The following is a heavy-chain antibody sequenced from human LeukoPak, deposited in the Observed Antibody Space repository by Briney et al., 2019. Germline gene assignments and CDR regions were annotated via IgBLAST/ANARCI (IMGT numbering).Heavy chain of an antibody. CDR3: AKEGTRLPQYYYDSSGYYPPDDY. Sequence: GGSLRLSCAASGFTFSSYAMSWVRQAPGKGLEWVSAISGSGGSTYYADSVKGRFTNSRDNSKNTLYLQMNSLRAEDTAVYYCAKEGTRLPQYYYDSSGYYPPDDYWGQGTLVTVSS. D-gene: IGHD3-22*01. J-gene: IGHJ4*02. CDR2: ISGSGGST. CDR1: GFTFSSYA. V-gene: IGHV3-23*01.